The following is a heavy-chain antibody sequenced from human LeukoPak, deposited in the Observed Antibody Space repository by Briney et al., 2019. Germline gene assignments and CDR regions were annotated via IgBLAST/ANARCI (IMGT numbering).Heavy chain of an antibody. CDR3: ARDIVVVPAANYYYSYGMDV. CDR1: GFTFSSYW. Sequence: GGSLRLSCAASGFTFSSYWMSWVRQAPGKGLEWVANIKQDGSEKYYVDSVKGRFTISRDNAKNSLYLQMNSLRAEDTAVYYCARDIVVVPAANYYYSYGMDVWGQGTTVTVSS. CDR2: IKQDGSEK. V-gene: IGHV3-7*01. J-gene: IGHJ6*02. D-gene: IGHD2-2*01.